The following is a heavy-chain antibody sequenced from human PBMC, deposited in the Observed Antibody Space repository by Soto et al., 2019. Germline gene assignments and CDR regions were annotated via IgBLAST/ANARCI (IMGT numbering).Heavy chain of an antibody. CDR3: AKVPNSTIRFNWFDP. V-gene: IGHV3-23*01. D-gene: IGHD2-2*01. J-gene: IGHJ5*02. CDR1: GFTFSSYA. CDR2: ISGSGSGT. Sequence: EVQLSESGGGLVQPGGSLRLSCAASGFTFSSYAMSWVRQAPGKGLEWVSGISGSGSGTYYADSVKGRFTISRDTSKKTLYLQMNSLRAEDTAIYYCAKVPNSTIRFNWFDPWGQGTLVTVSS.